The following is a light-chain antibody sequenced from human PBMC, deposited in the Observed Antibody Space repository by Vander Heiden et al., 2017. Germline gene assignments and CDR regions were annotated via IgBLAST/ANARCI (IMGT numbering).Light chain of an antibody. V-gene: IGLV1-51*02. Sequence: QPVLTQPPSVSAAPGQKVTISRTGSSSNIGSDYVSWYQQIPGTAPKLIIYENDKRHTGMPDRFSGSKSGTSATLDITGLQTGDEADYYCGAWDSSLNNWLFGGGTKLTVL. J-gene: IGLJ3*02. CDR2: END. CDR1: SSNIGSDY. CDR3: GAWDSSLNNWL.